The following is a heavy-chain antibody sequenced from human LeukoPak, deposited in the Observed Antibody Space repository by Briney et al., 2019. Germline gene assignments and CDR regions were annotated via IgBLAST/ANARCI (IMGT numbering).Heavy chain of an antibody. CDR2: IKHDGSET. Sequence: GGSLRLSCAASGFTFSSYSMNWVRQAPGKGLEWVANIKHDGSETWYVDSVEGRFTVSKDNAERSMYLQMNSLRAEDTAVYYCGRVISGAIDYWGQGTLVTVSS. J-gene: IGHJ4*02. CDR1: GFTFSSYS. V-gene: IGHV3-7*01. D-gene: IGHD2-15*01. CDR3: GRVISGAIDY.